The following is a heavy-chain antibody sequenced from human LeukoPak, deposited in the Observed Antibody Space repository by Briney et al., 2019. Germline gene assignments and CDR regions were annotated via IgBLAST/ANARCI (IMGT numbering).Heavy chain of an antibody. Sequence: PGGSLRLSCGASGLIFSANALTWVRQAPGKGLEWVSTIYASGALNYADSVKGRFTISRDNSKNTLYLQMNSLRAEDTAVYYCAKDGWLRPNDYWGQGTLVTVSS. V-gene: IGHV3-23*01. CDR2: IYASGAL. J-gene: IGHJ4*02. CDR1: GLIFSANA. CDR3: AKDGWLRPNDY. D-gene: IGHD5-12*01.